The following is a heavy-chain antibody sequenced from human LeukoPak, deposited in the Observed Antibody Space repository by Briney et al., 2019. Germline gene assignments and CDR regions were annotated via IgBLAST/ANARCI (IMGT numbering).Heavy chain of an antibody. CDR1: VLTYSQYW. CDR3: AKKATLTTFDY. D-gene: IGHD4-11*01. CDR2: IKKDGSET. Sequence: GGPLRHFCAASVLTYSQYWMVCPRHATEKALEGVANIKKDGSETYYGGTVNDRFTISRDNAKNSLCLQMDSLRAEDTAVYYCAKKATLTTFDYWGQGTLVTVSS. J-gene: IGHJ4*02. V-gene: IGHV3-7*05.